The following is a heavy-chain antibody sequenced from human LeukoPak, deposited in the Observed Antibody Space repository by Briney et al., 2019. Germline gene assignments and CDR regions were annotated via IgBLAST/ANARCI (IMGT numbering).Heavy chain of an antibody. Sequence: GASVKVSCKASGYTFNNYDINWVRQATGQGLEWMGYMNPNSGNTGYAQKFQGRVTITKNTSISTAYMELSSLRSEGTAVYYCAREGFDYWGQGTLVTVSS. CDR3: AREGFDY. CDR1: GYTFNNYD. J-gene: IGHJ4*02. CDR2: MNPNSGNT. V-gene: IGHV1-8*03.